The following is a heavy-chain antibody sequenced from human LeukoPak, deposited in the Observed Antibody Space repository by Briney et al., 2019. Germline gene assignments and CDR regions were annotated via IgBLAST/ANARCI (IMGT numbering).Heavy chain of an antibody. V-gene: IGHV3-53*01. CDR3: ARGLRYSTGWWYFDC. D-gene: IGHD6-19*01. Sequence: GRSLRLSCAASGFTVSNNYMSWVRQAPGKGLEWVSVIYSGGSTYYADSVKGRFTISRDNSKNTLYLQMNNLRAEDTAVYYCARGLRYSTGWWYFDCWGQGTLVTVSS. CDR1: GFTVSNNY. J-gene: IGHJ4*02. CDR2: IYSGGST.